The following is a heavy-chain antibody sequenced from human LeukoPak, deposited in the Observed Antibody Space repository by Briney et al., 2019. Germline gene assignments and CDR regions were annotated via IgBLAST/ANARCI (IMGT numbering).Heavy chain of an antibody. J-gene: IGHJ4*02. CDR1: GFTFSSYW. CDR2: IKPDGSVG. V-gene: IGHV3-7*01. Sequence: GGSLRLSCAASGFTFSSYWMTWVRQAPGQGLEWVANIKPDGSVGYYVDSVRGRFIISRDNAGNSLYLQMNSLRVEDTAVYYCAMRFETTGYDSWGQGTLVIVSS. D-gene: IGHD3-9*01. CDR3: AMRFETTGYDS.